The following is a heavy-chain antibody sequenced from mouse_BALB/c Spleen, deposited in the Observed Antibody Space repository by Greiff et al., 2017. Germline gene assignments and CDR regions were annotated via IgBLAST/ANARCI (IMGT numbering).Heavy chain of an antibody. Sequence: QVQLKQSAAELARPGASVKMSCKASGYTFTSYTMHWVKQRPGQGLEWIGYINPSSGYTEYNQKFKDKTTLTADKSSSTAYMQLSSLTSEDSAVYYCARGSLANYYAMDYWGQGTSVTVSS. J-gene: IGHJ4*01. CDR1: GYTFTSYT. D-gene: IGHD6-1*01. V-gene: IGHV1-4*02. CDR3: ARGSLANYYAMDY. CDR2: INPSSGYT.